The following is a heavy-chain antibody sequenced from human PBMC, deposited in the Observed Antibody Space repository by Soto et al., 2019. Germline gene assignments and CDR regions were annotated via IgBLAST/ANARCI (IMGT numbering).Heavy chain of an antibody. J-gene: IGHJ1*01. V-gene: IGHV4-59*01. CDR1: GGSISSYY. CDR2: IYYSGST. Sequence: QVQLQESGPGLVKPSETLSLTCTVSGGSISSYYWSWIRQPPGKGLEWIGYIYYSGSTNYNPSLKSRVTISVDTSKNQFSLKLSSVTAADTAVDYCAREAEYFQHWGQGTLVTVSS. CDR3: AREAEYFQH.